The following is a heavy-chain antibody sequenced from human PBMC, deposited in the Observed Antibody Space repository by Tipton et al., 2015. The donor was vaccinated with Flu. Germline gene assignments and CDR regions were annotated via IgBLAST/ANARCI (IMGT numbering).Heavy chain of an antibody. Sequence: FLRLSCAASGFTFSTYGMHWVRQAPGKGLEWVAVIWFDGSKKFYADSVQGRFTISRDNSKNTLYLQMISLRAEDTAMYYCARDLKIGGDYPPYWGQGTLVTVSS. CDR1: GFTFSTYG. CDR3: ARDLKIGGDYPPY. V-gene: IGHV3-33*01. D-gene: IGHD4-17*01. J-gene: IGHJ4*02. CDR2: IWFDGSKK.